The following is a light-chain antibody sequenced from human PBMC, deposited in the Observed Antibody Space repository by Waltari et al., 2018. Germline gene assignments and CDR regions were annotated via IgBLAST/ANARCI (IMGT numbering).Light chain of an antibody. CDR2: ANY. CDR3: ATWDDSLVGRV. J-gene: IGLJ2*01. Sequence: QSVLPQPPSTSGTPGQTVTISCSGSTSTIGTTTGTWYQQFPGTAPKVLVFANYHRPSGVPDRFSASKSGTSASLVISGLQSEDEGDYFCATWDDSLVGRVFGGGTKLTVL. V-gene: IGLV1-44*01. CDR1: TSTIGTTT.